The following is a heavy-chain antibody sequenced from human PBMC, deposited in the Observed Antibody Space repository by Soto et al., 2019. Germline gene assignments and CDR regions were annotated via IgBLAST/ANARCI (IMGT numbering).Heavy chain of an antibody. Sequence: ESGGGLAQPGGSLRLSCVASGFTFSDYAMAWVRQSPGKGLEWVSSISGSGGSTYYADSVKGRFTISRDNSKNTVFLQMNSLRAEDTAVYYCAKDHGMDVWGQGATVTVSS. V-gene: IGHV3-23*01. CDR1: GFTFSDYA. CDR3: AKDHGMDV. CDR2: ISGSGGST. J-gene: IGHJ6*02.